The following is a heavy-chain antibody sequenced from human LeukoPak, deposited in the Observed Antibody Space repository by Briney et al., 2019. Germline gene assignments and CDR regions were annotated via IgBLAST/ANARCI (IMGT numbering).Heavy chain of an antibody. CDR3: ARALFQYYYDSSGYSYYFDY. V-gene: IGHV4-59*01. CDR1: GGSISSYY. J-gene: IGHJ4*02. D-gene: IGHD3-22*01. Sequence: SETLSLTCTVSGGSISSYYWSWIRQPPGKGLEWIGYIYYSGSTNYNPSLKSRVTISVDASKNQFSLKLSSVTAADTAVYYCARALFQYYYDSSGYSYYFDYWGQGTPVTVSS. CDR2: IYYSGST.